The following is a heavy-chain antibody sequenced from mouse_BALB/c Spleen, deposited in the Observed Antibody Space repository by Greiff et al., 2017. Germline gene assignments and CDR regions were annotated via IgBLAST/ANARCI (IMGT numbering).Heavy chain of an antibody. CDR3: ARRGYDYYAMVY. CDR1: GYAFSSYW. J-gene: IGHJ4*01. Sequence: QVQLQQSGAELVRPGSSVKISCKASGYAFSSYWMNWVKQRPGKGLEWIGQIYPGDGDTNYNGKFKGKATLTADKSSSTAYMQLSSLTSEDSAVYFCARRGYDYYAMVYWGQGTSVTVSS. CDR2: IYPGDGDT. V-gene: IGHV1-80*01. D-gene: IGHD2-10*02.